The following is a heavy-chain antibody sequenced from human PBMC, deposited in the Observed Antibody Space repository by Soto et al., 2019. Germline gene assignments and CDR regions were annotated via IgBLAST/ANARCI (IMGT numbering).Heavy chain of an antibody. Sequence: PSETLSLTCTVSGGSLTKYHWSWIRQPAGKGLEWIGRVSTSGNVVSKASLRSRLTMSVDTSKNQFSLRLTSVTAADTAVYYCARDNNDFWSLYPLAFDYWGQGALVTVSS. CDR2: VSTSGNV. D-gene: IGHD3-3*01. CDR1: GGSLTKYH. V-gene: IGHV4-4*07. J-gene: IGHJ4*02. CDR3: ARDNNDFWSLYPLAFDY.